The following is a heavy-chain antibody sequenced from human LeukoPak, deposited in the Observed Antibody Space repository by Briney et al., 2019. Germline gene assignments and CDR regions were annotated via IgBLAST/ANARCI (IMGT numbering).Heavy chain of an antibody. Sequence: GASVKVSCKVSGYTLTELSMHWVRQAPGKGLEWMGGFDPEDGETIYAQKFQGRVTMTEDTSTDAAYMELSSLRSEDTAVYYCATDGIAAAGRVFDYWGQGTLVTVSS. D-gene: IGHD6-13*01. CDR1: GYTLTELS. CDR3: ATDGIAAAGRVFDY. CDR2: FDPEDGET. V-gene: IGHV1-24*01. J-gene: IGHJ4*02.